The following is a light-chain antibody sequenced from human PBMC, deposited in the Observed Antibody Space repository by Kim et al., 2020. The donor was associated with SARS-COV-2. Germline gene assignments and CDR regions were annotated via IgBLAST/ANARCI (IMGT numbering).Light chain of an antibody. V-gene: IGKV1-33*01. Sequence: ASVVDRVTITCQASQHIHRYLNWYQQKPRKAPELLIYDASILQTGVPSSFTGSGSGTHFTLTISSLQPEDIATYYCQQYSNLPLTFGPGTKVDI. CDR2: DAS. CDR1: QHIHRY. CDR3: QQYSNLPLT. J-gene: IGKJ3*01.